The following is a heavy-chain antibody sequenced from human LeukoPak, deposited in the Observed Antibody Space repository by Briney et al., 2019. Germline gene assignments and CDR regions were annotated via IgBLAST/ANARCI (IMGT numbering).Heavy chain of an antibody. CDR2: IYYSGST. J-gene: IGHJ5*02. CDR1: GGSISSYY. CDR3: ARGGYYGSGNDFRFDP. V-gene: IGHV4-59*01. Sequence: SETLSLTCTVSGGSISSYYWSWIRQPPGKGLEWIGYIYYSGSTNYKPSLRSRVTISVDTSKNQFSLKLSSVTAADTAVYYCARGGYYGSGNDFRFDPWGQGTLVTVSS. D-gene: IGHD3-10*01.